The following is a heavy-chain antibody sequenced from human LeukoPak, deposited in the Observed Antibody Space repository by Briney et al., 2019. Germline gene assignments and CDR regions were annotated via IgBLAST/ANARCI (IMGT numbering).Heavy chain of an antibody. D-gene: IGHD1-26*01. CDR1: GFTFSSYS. J-gene: IGHJ3*02. CDR3: ARVGHGRAFDI. Sequence: PGGSLRLSCAASGFTFSSYSMNWVRQAPGKGLEWVANIKQDGSEKYYVDSVKGRFTISRDNAKNSLYLQMNSLRAEDTAVYYCARVGHGRAFDIWGQGTMVTVSS. CDR2: IKQDGSEK. V-gene: IGHV3-7*01.